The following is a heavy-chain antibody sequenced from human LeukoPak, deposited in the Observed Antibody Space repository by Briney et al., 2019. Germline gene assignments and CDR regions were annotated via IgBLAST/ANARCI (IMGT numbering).Heavy chain of an antibody. J-gene: IGHJ4*02. CDR3: ARITRLGGVDY. V-gene: IGHV4-39*07. Sequence: SETLSLTCTVSGGFISSSSYYWGWIRQPPGKGLEWIGSIYYSGSTYYNPSLKSRVTISVDTSKNQFSLKLSSVTAANTAVYYCARITRLGGVDYWGQGTLVTVSS. CDR1: GGFISSSSYY. CDR2: IYYSGST. D-gene: IGHD1-20*01.